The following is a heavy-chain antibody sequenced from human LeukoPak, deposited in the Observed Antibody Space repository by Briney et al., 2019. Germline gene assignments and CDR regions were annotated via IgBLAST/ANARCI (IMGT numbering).Heavy chain of an antibody. CDR1: GGSISSSNW. Sequence: SETLSLTCAVSGGSISSSNWWSWVRQPPGKGLEWIGEIYHSGSTNYNPSLKNRVTISVDKSENQFSLKLSSVTAADTAVYYCARDRLYCSGGSCYSNAFDIWGQGTMVTVSS. D-gene: IGHD2-15*01. CDR3: ARDRLYCSGGSCYSNAFDI. J-gene: IGHJ3*02. V-gene: IGHV4-4*02. CDR2: IYHSGST.